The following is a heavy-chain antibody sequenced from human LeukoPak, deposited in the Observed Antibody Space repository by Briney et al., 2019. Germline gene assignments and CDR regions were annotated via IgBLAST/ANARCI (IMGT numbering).Heavy chain of an antibody. J-gene: IGHJ4*02. CDR2: IKQDGSEK. D-gene: IGHD3-3*01. CDR3: ARSPFGAYFDY. CDR1: GFTFSSYW. Sequence: GGSLRLSCAASGFTFSSYWMSWVRQAPGKGLEWVANIKQDGSEKYYADSVKGRFTISRDNAKNSLYLQMNSLRAEDTAVYYCARSPFGAYFDYWGQGTLVTVSS. V-gene: IGHV3-7*01.